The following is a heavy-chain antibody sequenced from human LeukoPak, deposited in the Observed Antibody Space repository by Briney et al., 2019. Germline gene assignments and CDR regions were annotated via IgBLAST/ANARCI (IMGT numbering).Heavy chain of an antibody. J-gene: IGHJ4*02. CDR1: GGSFSGYY. CDR3: ARRSGRWLQLSRYFDY. D-gene: IGHD5-24*01. Sequence: SETLSLTCAVYGGSFSGYYWSWIRQPPGKGLEWIGEINHSGSTNYNPSLKSRVTISVDTSKNQFSLKLSSVTAADTAVYYCARRSGRWLQLSRYFDYWGQGTLVTVSS. CDR2: INHSGST. V-gene: IGHV4-34*01.